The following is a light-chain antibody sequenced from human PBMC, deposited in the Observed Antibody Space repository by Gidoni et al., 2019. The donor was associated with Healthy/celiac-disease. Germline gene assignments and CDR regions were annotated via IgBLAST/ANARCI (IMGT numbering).Light chain of an antibody. CDR3: CSYAGSYTFA. CDR2: NVS. Sequence: SALTQPRPVSGSPGQSVTISCTGTSSDVGGYNYVSWYQQHPGKAPKLMLYNVSKRPSGVPDRFAGSKSGNTASLTISGLQAEDEADYYCCSYAGSYTFAFGTGTKVTVL. J-gene: IGLJ1*01. CDR1: SSDVGGYNY. V-gene: IGLV2-11*01.